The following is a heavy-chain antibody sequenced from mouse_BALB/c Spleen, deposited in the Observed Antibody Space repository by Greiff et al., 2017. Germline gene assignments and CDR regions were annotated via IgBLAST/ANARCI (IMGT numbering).Heavy chain of an antibody. CDR2: INSNGGST. Sequence: EVNVVESGGGLVKLGGSLKLSCAASGFTFSSYYMSWVRQTPEKRLELVAAINSNGGSTYYPDTVKGRFTISRDNAKNTLYLQMSSLKSEDTALYYCARQGDGNYLYYYAMDYWGQGTSVTVSS. J-gene: IGHJ4*01. CDR3: ARQGDGNYLYYYAMDY. V-gene: IGHV5-6-2*01. CDR1: GFTFSSYY. D-gene: IGHD2-1*01.